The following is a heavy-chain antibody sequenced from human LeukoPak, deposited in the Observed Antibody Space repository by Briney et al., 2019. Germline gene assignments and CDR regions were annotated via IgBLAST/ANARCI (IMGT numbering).Heavy chain of an antibody. CDR1: GFTFSSYA. CDR2: ISGSGGRT. D-gene: IGHD3-9*01. J-gene: IGHJ4*02. Sequence: GGSLRLSCAASGFTFSSYAMSWVRQAPGKGLEWVSAISGSGGRTYYADSVKGRVTISRDNSKNTPYLQMNSLSAEDTAVYYCAKDLRYFDGLLCFVYWGQGALATVSS. V-gene: IGHV3-23*01. CDR3: AKDLRYFDGLLCFVY.